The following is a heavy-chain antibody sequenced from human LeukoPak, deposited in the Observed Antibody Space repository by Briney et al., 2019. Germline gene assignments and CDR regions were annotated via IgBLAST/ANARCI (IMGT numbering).Heavy chain of an antibody. CDR3: ARDRGYYDSSGYRPRNYAMDV. J-gene: IGHJ6*02. V-gene: IGHV3-33*01. CDR2: ILYDGNHK. D-gene: IGHD3-22*01. CDR1: GFTFNNYG. Sequence: GGSLRLSCAASGFTFNNYGMHWVRQAPGKGLEWVAVILYDGNHKYYADSVKGRFTVSRDNSKNTMYLQMNSLRAEDTALYHCARDRGYYDSSGYRPRNYAMDVWGRGTTVTV.